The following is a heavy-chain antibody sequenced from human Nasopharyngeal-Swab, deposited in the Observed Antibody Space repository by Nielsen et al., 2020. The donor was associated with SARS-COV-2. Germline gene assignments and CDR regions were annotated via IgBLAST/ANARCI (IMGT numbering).Heavy chain of an antibody. D-gene: IGHD3-3*01. CDR3: ARGGIFGVVIILTPVGY. V-gene: IGHV3-21*01. CDR2: ISSSSSYI. Sequence: WIRQPPGKGLEWVSSISSSSSYIYYADSVKGRFTISRDNAKNSLYLQMNSLRAEDTAVYYCARGGIFGVVIILTPVGYWGQGTLVTVSS. J-gene: IGHJ4*02.